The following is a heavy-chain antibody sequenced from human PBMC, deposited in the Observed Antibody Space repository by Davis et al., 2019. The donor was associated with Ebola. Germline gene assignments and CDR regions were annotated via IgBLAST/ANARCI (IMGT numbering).Heavy chain of an antibody. CDR3: ARQPYSSSWYNYYGMDV. D-gene: IGHD6-13*01. Sequence: SETLSLTCTVSGGSISSYYWSWIRQPPGKGLEWIGYIYYSGSTYYNPSLKSRVTISVDTSKNQFPLKLSSVTAADTAVYYCARQPYSSSWYNYYGMDVWGQGTTVTVSS. CDR1: GGSISSYY. V-gene: IGHV4-59*08. CDR2: IYYSGST. J-gene: IGHJ6*02.